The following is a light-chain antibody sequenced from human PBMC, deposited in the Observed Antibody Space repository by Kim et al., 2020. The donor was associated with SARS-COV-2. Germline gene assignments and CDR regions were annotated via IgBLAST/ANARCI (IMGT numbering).Light chain of an antibody. CDR3: QTWGTGIWV. CDR1: SGHSSNA. J-gene: IGLJ3*02. CDR2: VKSDGSH. V-gene: IGLV4-69*01. Sequence: QLVLTQSPSASASPGASVKLTCTLSSGHSSNAIAWHQQQPEKGPRYLMTVKSDGSHSKGDGIPIRFSGSSSGAERYLTISRLQAEDEADYYCQTWGTGIWVFGGGTQLTVL.